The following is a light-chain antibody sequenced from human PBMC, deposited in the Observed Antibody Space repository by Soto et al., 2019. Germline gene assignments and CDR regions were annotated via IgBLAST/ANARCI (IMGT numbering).Light chain of an antibody. CDR2: DAS. Sequence: DIQMTQSPSTLSASVGDRVTITCRASQSIGTWLAWYQQKPGKAPKVLIYDASNLESGVPSRFSDSGSGTEFTLTISGLQPDDFATYYCQQYSGPFGQGTKLEIK. CDR3: QQYSGP. V-gene: IGKV1-5*01. J-gene: IGKJ2*01. CDR1: QSIGTW.